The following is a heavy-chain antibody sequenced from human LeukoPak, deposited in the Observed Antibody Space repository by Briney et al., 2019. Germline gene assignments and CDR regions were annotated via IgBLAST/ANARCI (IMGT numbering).Heavy chain of an antibody. Sequence: GGSLRLSCKASGLTFRIHGMFWVRQAPGKGLEWVASIRYDGSRQFYADSVKGRFTISRDNSRNTVDVQMNSLRSDDSALYFCAKGGQYDSDSFFDFWGQGTLVTVSS. CDR2: IRYDGSRQ. V-gene: IGHV3-30*02. CDR1: GLTFRIHG. J-gene: IGHJ4*02. D-gene: IGHD3-22*01. CDR3: AKGGQYDSDSFFDF.